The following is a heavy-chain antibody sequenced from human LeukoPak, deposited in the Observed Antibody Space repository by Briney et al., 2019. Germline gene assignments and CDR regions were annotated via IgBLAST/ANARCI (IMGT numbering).Heavy chain of an antibody. CDR1: GFAFKSYV. Sequence: TGGSLRLSCAASGFAFKSYVMSWVRQAPGKGLEWVSGISTSGDTTDYADSVKGRFTISRDNSKNTLYLQMSRLSAEDTAIYYCTRDSLIMPVMVTLFDPWAQGTLVIVSS. CDR2: ISTSGDTT. J-gene: IGHJ5*02. D-gene: IGHD5-18*01. V-gene: IGHV3-23*01. CDR3: TRDSLIMPVMVTLFDP.